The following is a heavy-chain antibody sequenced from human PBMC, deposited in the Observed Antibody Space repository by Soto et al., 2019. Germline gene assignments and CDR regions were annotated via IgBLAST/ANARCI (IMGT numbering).Heavy chain of an antibody. V-gene: IGHV4-59*01. Sequence: QVQLQESGPGLVKPSETLSLTCTVSGGSLNTYYWSWIRQSPGKGLEWIGYIYYSGSTNYNPSLKSRVTISADTSKNQFSLKLSSVTAADTAVYFCARAPYHSFWSGFSDNWFDPWGQGTLVTVSS. D-gene: IGHD3-3*01. J-gene: IGHJ5*02. CDR3: ARAPYHSFWSGFSDNWFDP. CDR1: GGSLNTYY. CDR2: IYYSGST.